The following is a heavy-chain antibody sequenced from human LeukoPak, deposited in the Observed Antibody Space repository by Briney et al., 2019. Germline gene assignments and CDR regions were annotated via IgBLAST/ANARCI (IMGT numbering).Heavy chain of an antibody. CDR2: VYYSGSP. V-gene: IGHV4-59*01. CDR3: ARVFDDYYDSSADPPLWFDP. J-gene: IGHJ5*02. CDR1: GGSISSYF. D-gene: IGHD3-22*01. Sequence: SETPSLTCTVSGGSISSYFWSWIRQPPGVGLEWIGYVYYSGSPNYNPSLKSRVTISVDTSKNQFSLRLRSVTAADTAVYYCARVFDDYYDSSADPPLWFDPWGQGTLVTVSS.